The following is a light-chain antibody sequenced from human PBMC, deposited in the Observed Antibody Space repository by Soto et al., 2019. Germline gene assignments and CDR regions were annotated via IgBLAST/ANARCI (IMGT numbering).Light chain of an antibody. V-gene: IGKV1-5*01. Sequence: DKQSAESPNSLDASGRDRITNTYRASRSVDLWLAWYQPKPGKAPKLLIYDASSLQSGVPSRFIGSGSGTEFTLTIRCLHPDYFGTYYCEGHNCYTGTFARGTKVDIK. CDR3: EGHNCYTGT. CDR1: RSVDLW. J-gene: IGKJ1*01. CDR2: DAS.